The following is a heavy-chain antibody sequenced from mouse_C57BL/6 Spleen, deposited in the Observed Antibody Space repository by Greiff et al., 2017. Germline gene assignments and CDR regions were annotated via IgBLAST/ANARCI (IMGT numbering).Heavy chain of an antibody. V-gene: IGHV3-6*01. CDR2: ISYDGSN. D-gene: IGHD2-4*01. CDR3: ARGDYGGIAY. CDR1: GYSITSGYY. J-gene: IGHJ3*01. Sequence: EVQLQQSGPGLVKPSQSLSLTCSVTGYSITSGYYWNWIRQFPGNKLEWMGYISYDGSNNYNPSLKNRISITRDTSKNQFFLKLNSVTTEDTATYYCARGDYGGIAYWGQGTLVTVSA.